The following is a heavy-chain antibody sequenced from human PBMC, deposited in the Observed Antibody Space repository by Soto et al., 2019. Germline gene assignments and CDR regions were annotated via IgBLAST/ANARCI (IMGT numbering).Heavy chain of an antibody. CDR3: ARGMDFWSGYPYYYYYYGMDV. D-gene: IGHD3-3*01. Sequence: VASVKVSCKASGYTFTDYYMHWVRQAPGQGLEWMGWINPNSGGTNYAQKFQGWVTMTRDTSISTAYMELSRLRSDDTAVYYCARGMDFWSGYPYYYYYYGMDVWGQGTTVTVSS. J-gene: IGHJ6*02. CDR1: GYTFTDYY. CDR2: INPNSGGT. V-gene: IGHV1-2*04.